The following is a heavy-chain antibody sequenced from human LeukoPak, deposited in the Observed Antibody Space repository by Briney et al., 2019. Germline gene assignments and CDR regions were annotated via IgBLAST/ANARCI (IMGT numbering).Heavy chain of an antibody. CDR1: GFTFSGYW. D-gene: IGHD6-19*01. V-gene: IGHV3-74*03. Sequence: PGGSLRLSCAASGFTFSGYWMHWVPQAPGKGLVWVSRINSDGYSITYADSVKGRFTISRDNAKNTLYLQMNSLIAEDTAVYFCTRAGYSSGFDSWGQGTLVTVSS. CDR3: TRAGYSSGFDS. CDR2: INSDGYSI. J-gene: IGHJ5*01.